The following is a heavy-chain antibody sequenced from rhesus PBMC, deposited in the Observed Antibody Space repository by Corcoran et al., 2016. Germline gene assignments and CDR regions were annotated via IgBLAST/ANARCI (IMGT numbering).Heavy chain of an antibody. CDR2: IYGNSAST. CDR3: ARGWDCSGGVCYWNYFDY. CDR1: GGSISDYYY. Sequence: GPGLVKPSETLSLTCAVSGGSISDYYYWNWIRQPPGKGLEWIGNIYGNSASTYYNPSLKSRVTISKDTSKNQFFLKLSSVTAADTALYYCARGWDCSGGVCYWNYFDYWGQGVLVTVSS. D-gene: IGHD2-39*02. V-gene: IGHV4S9*01. J-gene: IGHJ4*01.